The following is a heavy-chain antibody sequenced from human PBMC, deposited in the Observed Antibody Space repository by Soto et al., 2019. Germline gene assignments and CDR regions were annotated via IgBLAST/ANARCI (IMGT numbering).Heavy chain of an antibody. V-gene: IGHV3-53*01. J-gene: IGHJ4*02. CDR2: IYSGGYT. CDR3: AAHAGGGGY. CDR1: GFTVSNNY. D-gene: IGHD3-10*01. Sequence: EVQLVESGGGLIQPGGSLRLSCAVSGFTVSNNYMSWVRQAPGKGLEGVSVIYSGGYTAYGDSVKGRFTISRDNSKNTLYFQKNSRGPAALAVFSCAAHAGGGGYWGQGTLVTVSS.